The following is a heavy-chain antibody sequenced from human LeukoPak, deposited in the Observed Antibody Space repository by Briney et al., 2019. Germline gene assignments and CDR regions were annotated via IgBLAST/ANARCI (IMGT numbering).Heavy chain of an antibody. CDR2: IHYSGST. Sequence: PSETLSLTCTVSGGSISSSSYYWGWIRQPPGKGLEWIGSIHYSGSTYYNPSLKSRVTISVDTSKNQFSLKLSSVTAADTAVYYCARWGSWYRTQRPVDYWGQGTLVTVSS. CDR3: ARWGSWYRTQRPVDY. CDR1: GGSISSSSYY. V-gene: IGHV4-39*01. J-gene: IGHJ4*02. D-gene: IGHD3-16*01.